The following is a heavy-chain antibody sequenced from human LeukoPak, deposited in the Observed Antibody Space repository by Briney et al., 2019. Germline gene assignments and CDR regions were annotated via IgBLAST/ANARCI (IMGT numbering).Heavy chain of an antibody. Sequence: GGSLRLSCAASGFTFSSYAMSWVRQAPGKGLEWVSAICGSGGSTYYADSVKGRFTISRDNSKNTLYRQMNSLRAEDTAVYYCAKARGYGDYVVKINFGYWGQGTLVTVSS. J-gene: IGHJ4*02. V-gene: IGHV3-23*01. CDR2: ICGSGGST. D-gene: IGHD4-17*01. CDR1: GFTFSSYA. CDR3: AKARGYGDYVVKINFGY.